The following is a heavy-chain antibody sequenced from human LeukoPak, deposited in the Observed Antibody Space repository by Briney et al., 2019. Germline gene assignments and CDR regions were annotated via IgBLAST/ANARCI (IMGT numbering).Heavy chain of an antibody. Sequence: GGSLRLSCAASGFTFSSYWMSWVRQAPGKGLEWMANIKEDGSDKYYMDSVKGRFTISRDNAKNSLYLQMNSLRAGDTAVYFCARDPETERGRDGLDCWGLGTLVTVSS. V-gene: IGHV3-7*01. CDR2: IKEDGSDK. CDR1: GFTFSSYW. J-gene: IGHJ4*02. CDR3: ARDPETERGRDGLDC. D-gene: IGHD1-14*01.